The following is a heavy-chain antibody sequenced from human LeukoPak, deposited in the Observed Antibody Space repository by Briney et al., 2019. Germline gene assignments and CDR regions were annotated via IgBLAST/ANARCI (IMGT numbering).Heavy chain of an antibody. J-gene: IGHJ6*02. V-gene: IGHV1-2*02. CDR3: ARRRGIAVALYGMDV. CDR1: GYTFTGYY. D-gene: IGHD6-19*01. Sequence: ASVKVSCKASGYTFTGYYMHWVRQAPGQGLEWMGWINPNSGGTNYAQKFQGRVTMTRDTSISTAYMELSRLRSDDTAVYYCARRRGIAVALYGMDVWGQGTTVTVSS. CDR2: INPNSGGT.